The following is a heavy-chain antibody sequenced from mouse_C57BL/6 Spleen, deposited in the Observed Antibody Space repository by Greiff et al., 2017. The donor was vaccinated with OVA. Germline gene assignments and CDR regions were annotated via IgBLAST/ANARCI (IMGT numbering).Heavy chain of an antibody. CDR1: GYTFTDYN. D-gene: IGHD2-3*01. V-gene: IGHV1-18*01. CDR2: INPNNGGT. J-gene: IGHJ4*01. Sequence: EVQRVESGPELVKPGASVKIPCKASGYTFTDYNMDWVKQSHGKSLEWIGDINPNNGGTIYNQKFKGKATLTVDKSSSTAYMELRSLTSEDTAVYYCARNDGYYYAMDYWGQGTSVTVSS. CDR3: ARNDGYYYAMDY.